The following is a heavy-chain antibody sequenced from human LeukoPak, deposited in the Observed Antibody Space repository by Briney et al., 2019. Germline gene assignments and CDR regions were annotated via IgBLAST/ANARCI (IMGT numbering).Heavy chain of an antibody. CDR2: ISQGT. J-gene: IGHJ4*02. CDR1: GFTFSTYW. CDR3: ASSWTIAVAGRKYYFQY. V-gene: IGHV3-23*01. Sequence: GGSLRLSCAASGFTFSTYWMTWVRQAPGKGLEWVSTISQGTYYVDSVKGRFTISRDNSKNTLYLQMHSLRAGDTAVYYCASSWTIAVAGRKYYFQYWGQGTLVTVSS. D-gene: IGHD6-19*01.